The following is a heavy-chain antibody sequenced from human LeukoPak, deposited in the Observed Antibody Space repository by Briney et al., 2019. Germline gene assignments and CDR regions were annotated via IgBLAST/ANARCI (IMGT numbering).Heavy chain of an antibody. J-gene: IGHJ5*02. CDR3: TRTNYGDYNWFDP. CDR2: IHYSGST. D-gene: IGHD4-17*01. CDR1: DGAVSSGSYY. Sequence: SETLSLTCTVSDGAVSSGSYYWSWLRQPPGQGLEWIGYIHYSGSTKYNPSLKSRVTMSVDTSKNQFSLKVTSVTAADTAIYYCTRTNYGDYNWFDPWGQGTLVTVSS. V-gene: IGHV4-61*01.